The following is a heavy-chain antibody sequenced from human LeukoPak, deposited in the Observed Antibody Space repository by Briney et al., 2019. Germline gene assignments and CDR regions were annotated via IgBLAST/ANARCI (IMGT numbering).Heavy chain of an antibody. CDR1: GGSISSGSYY. V-gene: IGHV4-61*02. D-gene: IGHD4-17*01. Sequence: SQTLSLTCTVSGGSISSGSYYWSWIRQPAGKGLEWIGRIYTSGSTNYNPSLKSRVTISVDTSKNQFSLKLSSVTAADTAVYYCATTVPRGPYYYYYYYMDVWGKGTTVTFSS. CDR2: IYTSGST. J-gene: IGHJ6*03. CDR3: ATTVPRGPYYYYYYYMDV.